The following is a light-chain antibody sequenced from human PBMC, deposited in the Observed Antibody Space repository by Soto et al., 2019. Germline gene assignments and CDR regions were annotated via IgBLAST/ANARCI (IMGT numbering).Light chain of an antibody. V-gene: IGLV2-14*01. Sequence: QSALTQPASVSGSPGQSITISCTGTSSDIGDYNYASWYQQYPGKVPKLVIYDVSHRPSGVSNRFSGSKSGNTASLTISGLQAEDEADYYCSSSTTTTSLVVFGGGTKVTVL. J-gene: IGLJ3*02. CDR3: SSSTTTTSLVV. CDR1: SSDIGDYNY. CDR2: DVS.